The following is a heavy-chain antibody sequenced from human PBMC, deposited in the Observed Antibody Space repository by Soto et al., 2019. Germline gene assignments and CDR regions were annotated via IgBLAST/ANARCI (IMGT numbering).Heavy chain of an antibody. J-gene: IGHJ3*02. Sequence: PGGSLRLSCAASGFTFSSYWMSWVRQAPGKGLEWVANIKQDGSEKYYVDSVKGRFTISRDNAKNSLYLQMNSLRAGDTAVYYCARDHLYCGGDCSDAFDIWGQGTMVTVSS. CDR1: GFTFSSYW. CDR2: IKQDGSEK. V-gene: IGHV3-7*03. CDR3: ARDHLYCGGDCSDAFDI. D-gene: IGHD2-21*02.